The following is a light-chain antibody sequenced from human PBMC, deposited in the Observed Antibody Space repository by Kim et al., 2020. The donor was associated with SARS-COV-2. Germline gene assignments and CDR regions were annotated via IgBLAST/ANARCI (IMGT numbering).Light chain of an antibody. CDR1: SSDVGGYNY. CDR2: DVS. J-gene: IGLJ2*01. V-gene: IGLV2-14*03. CDR3: SSYTSISTLVV. Sequence: QSALTQPASVSGSPGQSITISCTGTSSDVGGYNYVSWYQQHPGKAPKLMIYDVSNRPSGVSNRFSASKSGNTAPLTISGLQAEDEADYYCSSYTSISTLVVFGGGTQLTVL.